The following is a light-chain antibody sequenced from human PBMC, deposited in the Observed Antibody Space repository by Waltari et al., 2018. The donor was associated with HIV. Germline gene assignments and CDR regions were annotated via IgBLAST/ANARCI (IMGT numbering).Light chain of an antibody. J-gene: IGLJ2*01. CDR1: SRDVGAYNF. V-gene: IGLV2-8*01. CDR3: SSYAGPNHLL. CDR2: GVN. Sequence: GSPGQSVTFSCTGTSRDVGAYNFVSWYQQHPGQAPKLIIYGVNQRPSGVPDRFSGSKSGNTASLTVSGLQADDEADYYCSSYAGPNHLLFGGGTRLTVL.